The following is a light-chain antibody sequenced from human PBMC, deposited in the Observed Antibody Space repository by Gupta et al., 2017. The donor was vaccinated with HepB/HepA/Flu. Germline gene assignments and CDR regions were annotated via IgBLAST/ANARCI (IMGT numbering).Light chain of an antibody. J-gene: IGKJ1*01. CDR1: QSLVYSGGNTY. CDR3: LQGTHWPGT. V-gene: IGKV2-30*01. Sequence: DVVMTQSPHYLPVNLGQPASISCRASQSLVYSGGNTYFSWFHQRTGQSPRRLIYNVSNRDSGVPDSFSGSGSGTDFTLQISRLEADDFGVYYCLQGTHWPGTFGQGTKVEIK. CDR2: NVS.